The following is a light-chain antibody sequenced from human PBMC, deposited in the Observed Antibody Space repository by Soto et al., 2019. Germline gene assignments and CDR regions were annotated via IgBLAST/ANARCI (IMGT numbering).Light chain of an antibody. V-gene: IGKV3-20*01. Sequence: EIVLTQSPGTLSLSPGERATLSCRASQSVSSSYLAWYLQKPGQAPRLLIYGASSRATGIPDRFSGSVSGTDFTLTISRLEPEDFAVYYCQQYGSSALTFGGGTKVEIK. CDR3: QQYGSSALT. J-gene: IGKJ4*01. CDR2: GAS. CDR1: QSVSSSY.